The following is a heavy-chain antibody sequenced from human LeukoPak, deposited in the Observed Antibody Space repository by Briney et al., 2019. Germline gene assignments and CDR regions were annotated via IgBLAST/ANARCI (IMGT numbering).Heavy chain of an antibody. CDR1: GITFSSYG. V-gene: IGHV3-53*01. D-gene: IGHD6-19*01. CDR2: SYSDGGT. J-gene: IGHJ4*02. Sequence: GGSLRLSCAASGITFSSYGMSWVRQAPGKGLEWVSTSYSDGGTYYADSLKGRFTISRDASKNTLYLQMHSLRAEDTAVYYCARAEDWGAVAGAYFFDYWGQGTLVTVYS. CDR3: ARAEDWGAVAGAYFFDY.